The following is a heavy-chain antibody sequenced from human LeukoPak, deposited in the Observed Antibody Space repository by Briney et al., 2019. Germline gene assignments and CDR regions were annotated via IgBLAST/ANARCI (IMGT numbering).Heavy chain of an antibody. V-gene: IGHV3-20*04. CDR3: ASAPLPGPFYFDY. Sequence: GGSLRLSCTASGFAFDEHGMSWVRQVPGKGLEWVSGINWSGGSTGYADPLRGRFTISRDNAKNSLYLQMDSLRAEDTALYYFASAPLPGPFYFDYWGQGTLVTVSS. CDR1: GFAFDEHG. CDR2: INWSGGST. J-gene: IGHJ4*02.